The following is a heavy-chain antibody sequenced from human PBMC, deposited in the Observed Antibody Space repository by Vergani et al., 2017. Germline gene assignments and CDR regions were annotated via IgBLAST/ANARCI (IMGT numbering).Heavy chain of an antibody. CDR3: AKGSLWGPWDY. V-gene: IGHV3-30*04. Sequence: QVQLVESGGGVVQPGRSLRLSCAASGFTFSSYAMHWVRQAPGKGLEWVAVISYDGNNKYYADSVKGRFTISRDNSKKTLYLQMNSLRAEDTAVYYCAKGSLWGPWDYWGQGTLVTVSS. J-gene: IGHJ4*02. D-gene: IGHD3-16*01. CDR1: GFTFSSYA. CDR2: ISYDGNNK.